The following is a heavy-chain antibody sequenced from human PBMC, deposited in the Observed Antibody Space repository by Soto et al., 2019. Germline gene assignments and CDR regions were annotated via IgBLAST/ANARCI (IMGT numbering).Heavy chain of an antibody. CDR3: ARGGFGELSDLYYYYGMDV. CDR1: GYSFTSCW. J-gene: IGHJ6*02. V-gene: IGHV5-51*01. Sequence: GESLKLSCKGSGYSFTSCWIGCVCHIPGKGLDWMGIIYPGDSDTRYSPSFQGQVTISADKSISTAYLQWSSLKASDTAMYYCARGGFGELSDLYYYYGMDVWGQGTTVTV. D-gene: IGHD3-10*01. CDR2: IYPGDSDT.